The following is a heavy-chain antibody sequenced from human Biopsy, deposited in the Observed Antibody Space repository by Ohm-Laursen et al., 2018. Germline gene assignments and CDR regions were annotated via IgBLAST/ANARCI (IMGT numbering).Heavy chain of an antibody. D-gene: IGHD3-22*01. J-gene: IGHJ5*02. CDR2: INAKTGDT. CDR3: TRGGYYYDSLAYYYWFDP. Sequence: SVTVSCKASGYTFTGYHVHWVRQAPGQGLEGMGWINAKTGDTNYAQKFQGRVTMTRDTSIITAYVDLSSLRSDDTAAYYCTRGGYYYDSLAYYYWFDPWGQGTLVTVSS. CDR1: GYTFTGYH. V-gene: IGHV1-2*02.